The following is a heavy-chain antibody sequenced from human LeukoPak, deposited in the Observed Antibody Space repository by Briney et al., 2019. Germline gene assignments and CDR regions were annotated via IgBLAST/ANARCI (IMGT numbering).Heavy chain of an antibody. CDR2: IIPIFGTA. Sequence: ASVKVSCKASGYTFTSYGISWVRQAPGQGLEWMGGIIPIFGTANYAQKFQGRVTITADESTSTAYMELSSLRSGDTAVYYCARVVWEVGATRFDPWGQGTLVTVSS. D-gene: IGHD1-26*01. J-gene: IGHJ5*02. CDR3: ARVVWEVGATRFDP. CDR1: GYTFTSYG. V-gene: IGHV1-69*13.